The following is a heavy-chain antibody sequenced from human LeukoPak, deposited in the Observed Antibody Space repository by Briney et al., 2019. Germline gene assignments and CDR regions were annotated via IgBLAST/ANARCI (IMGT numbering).Heavy chain of an antibody. CDR3: ARDRLHYDSLTGYPAD. CDR2: ISGSGGVT. CDR1: GFTFSTYA. J-gene: IGHJ4*02. Sequence: GGSLRLSCAVSGFTFSTYAMSWVRQAPGKGLEWVSDISGSGGVTYYADAVKGRFTISRDNSKKTLYLQMNSLRAEDTAVYYCARDRLHYDSLTGYPADWGQGTLVTVSS. D-gene: IGHD3-9*01. V-gene: IGHV3-23*01.